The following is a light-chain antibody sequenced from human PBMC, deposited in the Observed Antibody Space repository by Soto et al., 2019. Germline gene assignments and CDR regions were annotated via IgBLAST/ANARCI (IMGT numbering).Light chain of an antibody. CDR3: GTWDSSLSAGQVV. CDR2: DNN. CDR1: SSNIGNNY. V-gene: IGLV1-51*01. J-gene: IGLJ2*01. Sequence: QPVLTQPPSVSAAPGQKVTISCSGSSSNIGNNYVSWYQQLPGTAPKLLIYDNNKRPSGIPDRFSGSKSGTSATLGITGLQTGDEADYYCGTWDSSLSAGQVVFGGGTKVTVL.